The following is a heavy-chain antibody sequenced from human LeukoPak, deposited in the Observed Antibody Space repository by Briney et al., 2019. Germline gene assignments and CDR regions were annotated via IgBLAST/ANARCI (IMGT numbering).Heavy chain of an antibody. D-gene: IGHD6-13*01. CDR2: INPSGAST. V-gene: IGHV1-46*01. CDR3: ARVAAAGFAHDKFDP. CDR1: GYTFTSYY. Sequence: ASVKVSCKASGYTFTSYYMHWVRQAPGQGLEWMGIINPSGASTNYAQKFQGRVNMTRDTFTNTVYMELGSLRSEDTAVYYCARVAAAGFAHDKFDPWGQGTLVTVSS. J-gene: IGHJ5*02.